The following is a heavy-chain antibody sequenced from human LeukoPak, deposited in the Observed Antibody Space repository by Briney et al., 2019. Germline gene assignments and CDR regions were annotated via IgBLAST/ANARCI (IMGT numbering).Heavy chain of an antibody. CDR2: ISSHGGST. Sequence: QSGGSLRLSCSASGFTFTNSAMHWVRQAPGKGLEYVSSISSHGGSTYYADSVRGRFTISRDNSKNTLYLQMSSLRAEDTSVYYCVKDLRERYSGLFDYWGQGTLVTVSS. CDR1: GFTFTNSA. V-gene: IGHV3-64D*06. CDR3: VKDLRERYSGLFDY. D-gene: IGHD5-24*01. J-gene: IGHJ4*02.